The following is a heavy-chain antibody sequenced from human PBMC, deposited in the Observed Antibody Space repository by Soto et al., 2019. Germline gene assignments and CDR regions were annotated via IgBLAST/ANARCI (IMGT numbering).Heavy chain of an antibody. Sequence: VQLVESGGGEVQPGRSLRLSCAASGFEYTDFALHWVRQAPGKGLEWVAIISYDGSDKYYADSVKGRFVISRDNPKNTLYLEMNSLRPEDTAVYFCARRAWDSYYAIDVWGQGTTVTVFS. J-gene: IGHJ6*02. D-gene: IGHD3-22*01. V-gene: IGHV3-30*09. CDR1: GFEYTDFA. CDR2: ISYDGSDK. CDR3: ARRAWDSYYAIDV.